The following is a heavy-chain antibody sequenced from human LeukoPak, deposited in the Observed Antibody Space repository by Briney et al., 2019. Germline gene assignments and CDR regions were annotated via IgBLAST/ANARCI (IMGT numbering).Heavy chain of an antibody. CDR1: GDMFSNFT. CDR3: ARETIPILASNHYFDN. D-gene: IGHD3-9*01. V-gene: IGHV1-69*05. J-gene: IGHJ4*02. Sequence: ASVKVSCKSSGDMFSNFTISWVRQAPGQGLEGMGRIIPFCGTTNYAQKFQGRVSITTDGSTSTAYMELSSLTSEDTAVYYCARETIPILASNHYFDNWGQGTLVTVSS. CDR2: IIPFCGTT.